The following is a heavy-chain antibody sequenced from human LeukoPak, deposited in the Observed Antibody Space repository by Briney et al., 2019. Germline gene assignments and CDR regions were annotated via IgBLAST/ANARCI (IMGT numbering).Heavy chain of an antibody. CDR3: ATYSSSTHAFDI. CDR2: ISGSGGST. CDR1: GFTFSSYA. V-gene: IGHV3-23*01. Sequence: GGSLRLSCEASGFTFSSYAMSWVRQAPGKGLEWVSAISGSGGSTYYADSVKGRFTISRDNSKNTLYLQMNSLRAEDTAVYYCATYSSSTHAFDIWGQGTMVTVSS. D-gene: IGHD6-6*01. J-gene: IGHJ3*02.